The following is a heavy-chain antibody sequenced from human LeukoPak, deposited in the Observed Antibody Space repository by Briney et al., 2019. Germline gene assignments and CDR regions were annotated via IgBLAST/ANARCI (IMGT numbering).Heavy chain of an antibody. CDR3: ASRRDYGDYDFDY. CDR2: ISSSGSTI. D-gene: IGHD4-17*01. V-gene: IGHV3-48*03. Sequence: PGGSLRLSCAASGFTFSSYEMNWVRQAPGKGLEWVSYISSSGSTIYYADSVKGRFTISRDNAKNSQYLQMNSLRAEDTAVYYCASRRDYGDYDFDYWGQGTLVTVSS. CDR1: GFTFSSYE. J-gene: IGHJ4*02.